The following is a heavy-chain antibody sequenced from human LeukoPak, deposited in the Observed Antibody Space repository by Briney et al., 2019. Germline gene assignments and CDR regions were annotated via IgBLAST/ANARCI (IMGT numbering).Heavy chain of an antibody. J-gene: IGHJ5*02. V-gene: IGHV3-23*01. D-gene: IGHD1-1*01. Sequence: GGSLRLSCAASGFTFSSYAMSWVRQAPGKGLEWVSAISGSGGSTYYADSVKGRFTSSRDNDKNTLFLQMNSLRAEDTAVYYCAKDRTGTTGADWFDPWGQGTLVTVSS. CDR2: ISGSGGST. CDR3: AKDRTGTTGADWFDP. CDR1: GFTFSSYA.